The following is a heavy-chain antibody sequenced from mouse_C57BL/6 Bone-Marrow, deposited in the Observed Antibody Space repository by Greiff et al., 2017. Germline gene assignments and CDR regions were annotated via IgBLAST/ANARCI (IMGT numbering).Heavy chain of an antibody. D-gene: IGHD2-4*01. CDR2: IWGVGST. CDR3: ASYYDYDGEGYYAMDY. V-gene: IGHV2-6*01. CDR1: GFSLTSYG. Sequence: QVQLQQSGPGLVAPSQSLSITCTVSGFSLTSYGVDWVRQSPGKGLEWLGVIWGVGSTNYNSALKSRLSISKDNSKSQVFLKMNSLQTDDTAMYYCASYYDYDGEGYYAMDYWGQGTSVTVSS. J-gene: IGHJ4*01.